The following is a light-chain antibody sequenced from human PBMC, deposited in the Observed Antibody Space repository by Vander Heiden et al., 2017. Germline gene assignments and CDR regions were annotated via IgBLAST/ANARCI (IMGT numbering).Light chain of an antibody. J-gene: IGKJ1*01. V-gene: IGKV1-27*01. CDR2: AAS. CDR3: QKYDTAPRT. CDR1: QGISNF. Sequence: DIQMTQSPSSLSASVGDRVTITCRATQGISNFLAWYQQKPGKVHKLLISAASTLQSGVPSRFSGSGSGTDFTLTISSLQPEDVATYYCQKYDTAPRTFGPGTKVEIK.